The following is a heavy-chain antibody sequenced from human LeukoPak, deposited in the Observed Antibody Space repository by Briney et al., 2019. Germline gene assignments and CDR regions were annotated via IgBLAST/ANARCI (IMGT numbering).Heavy chain of an antibody. CDR2: INHSGST. Sequence: SETLSLTCAVYGGSFSGYYWSWIRQPPGKGLEWIGEINHSGSTNYNPSLKSRVTISVDTSKNQFSLQLSSVTAAGTGVYYCARGYCSSTSCATKPPRPNWFDPWGQGTLVTVSS. CDR3: ARGYCSSTSCATKPPRPNWFDP. V-gene: IGHV4-34*01. D-gene: IGHD2-2*01. CDR1: GGSFSGYY. J-gene: IGHJ5*02.